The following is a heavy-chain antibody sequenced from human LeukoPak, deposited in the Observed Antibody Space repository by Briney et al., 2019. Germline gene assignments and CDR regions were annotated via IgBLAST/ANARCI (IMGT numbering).Heavy chain of an antibody. CDR1: GFTFGDYA. V-gene: IGHV3-49*04. CDR3: TRDSGSYCFQ. D-gene: IGHD1-26*01. J-gene: IGHJ4*02. Sequence: PGGSLRLSCTASGFTFGDYAMSWVRQAPGKGLEWVGFIRSKAYGGTTEYAASVKGRFTISRDDSKSIAYLQMNSLKTEDTAVYYCTRDSGSYCFQWREGTLVTVSS. CDR2: IRSKAYGGTT.